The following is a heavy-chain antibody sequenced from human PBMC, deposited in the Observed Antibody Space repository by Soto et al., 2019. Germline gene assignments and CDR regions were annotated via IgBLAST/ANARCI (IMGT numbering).Heavy chain of an antibody. CDR3: AADLSCSGGSCYSSSTFDV. CDR2: ILVGSGNA. CDR1: GFTFTSSA. V-gene: IGHV1-58*02. Sequence: GASVKVSCKASGFTFTSSAMQWVRQARGQRLEWIGWILVGSGNANYAQKFQERLSITRDMSTSTAYMELSNLRSEDAAVYFCAADLSCSGGSCYSSSTFDVWGQGTVVTVSS. D-gene: IGHD2-15*01. J-gene: IGHJ3*01.